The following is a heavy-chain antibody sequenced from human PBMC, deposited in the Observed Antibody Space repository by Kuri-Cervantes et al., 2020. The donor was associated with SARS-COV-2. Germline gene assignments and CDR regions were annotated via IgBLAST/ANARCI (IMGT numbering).Heavy chain of an antibody. CDR2: ISSSSSYI. Sequence: GESLKISCAASGFTFTYYSMNWVRQAPGKGLEWVSSISSSSSYIYYADSVKGRFTISRDNAKNSLYLQMNSLRAEDTAVYYCARDSSGYSWPIDYWGQGTLVTVSS. V-gene: IGHV3-21*01. J-gene: IGHJ4*02. D-gene: IGHD3-22*01. CDR3: ARDSSGYSWPIDY. CDR1: GFTFTYYS.